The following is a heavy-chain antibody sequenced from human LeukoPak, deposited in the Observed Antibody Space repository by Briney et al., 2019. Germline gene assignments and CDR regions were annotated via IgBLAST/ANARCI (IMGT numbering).Heavy chain of an antibody. Sequence: GAQVKVSCKASGGTFSSYAISWVRQAPGQGLEWMGGIIPNSGGTKYAQKFQGWVTMTRDTSISTAYMELSRLTSDDTAVYYCATSGGGIVGATTTGDYFDYWGQGTLVTVSS. D-gene: IGHD1-26*01. V-gene: IGHV1-2*04. CDR3: ATSGGGIVGATTTGDYFDY. J-gene: IGHJ4*02. CDR1: GGTFSSYA. CDR2: IIPNSGGT.